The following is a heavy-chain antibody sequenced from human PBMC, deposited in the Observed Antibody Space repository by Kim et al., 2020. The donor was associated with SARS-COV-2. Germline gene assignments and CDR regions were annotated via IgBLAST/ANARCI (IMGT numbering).Heavy chain of an antibody. V-gene: IGHV1-18*01. CDR3: ARHHVGYCSGDTCYHNWFAR. Sequence: ASVKVSCKASGYTFTRSGIAWVRQAPGQGLEWMGWINVYSGNTKYAQTLQGRVTMTTDTSTSTAYMELRSLRSDDTAVYYCARHHVGYCSGDTCYHNWFARGGQGTLVTASS. D-gene: IGHD2-15*01. J-gene: IGHJ5*02. CDR1: GYTFTRSG. CDR2: INVYSGNT.